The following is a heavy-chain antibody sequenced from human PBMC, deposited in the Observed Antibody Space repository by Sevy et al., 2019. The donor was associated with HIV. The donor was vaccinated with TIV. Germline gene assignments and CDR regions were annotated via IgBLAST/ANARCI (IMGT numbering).Heavy chain of an antibody. V-gene: IGHV3-48*01. Sequence: GGCLRLSCAASGFTFRTYSMNWVRQAPGKGLEWLSYISRSSRTIYYADSVEGRFTISRDNAKNSLYLQMNSLRAGDTAVYYCARSGGYSDYGMDVWGQGTTVTVSS. CDR3: ARSGGYSDYGMDV. CDR2: ISRSSRTI. J-gene: IGHJ6*02. D-gene: IGHD5-12*01. CDR1: GFTFRTYS.